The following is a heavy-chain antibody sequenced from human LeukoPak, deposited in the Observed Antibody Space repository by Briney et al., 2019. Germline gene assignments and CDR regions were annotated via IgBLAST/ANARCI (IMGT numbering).Heavy chain of an antibody. D-gene: IGHD1-26*01. CDR3: AKTGGGGTYYFDY. CDR1: GFTFSSYA. CDR2: ITGSGGGT. V-gene: IGHV3-23*01. Sequence: GGSLRLSCAASGFTFSSYAMGWVRQAPGKGLEWVSAITGSGGGTYYADSVKGRFTISRDNSKNTLYLQMNSLRAEDTAVYYCAKTGGGGTYYFDYWGQGTLVTVSS. J-gene: IGHJ4*02.